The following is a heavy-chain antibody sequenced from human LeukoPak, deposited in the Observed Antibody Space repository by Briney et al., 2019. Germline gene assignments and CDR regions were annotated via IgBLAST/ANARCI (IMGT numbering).Heavy chain of an antibody. V-gene: IGHV3-21*01. D-gene: IGHD2-21*02. J-gene: IGHJ6*03. CDR1: GFIFSSYS. Sequence: PGGSLRLSCAASGFIFSSYSMNWVRQAPGKGLEWVSSISSSSSYIYYADSVKGRFTISRDNAKNSLYLQMNSLRAEDTAVYYCAKDPRHCSGGYCWDYYYYMDVWGKGTTVTVSS. CDR2: ISSSSSYI. CDR3: AKDPRHCSGGYCWDYYYYMDV.